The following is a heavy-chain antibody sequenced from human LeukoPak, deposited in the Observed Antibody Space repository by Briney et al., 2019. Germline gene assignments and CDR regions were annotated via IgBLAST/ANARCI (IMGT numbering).Heavy chain of an antibody. CDR3: AKDRIILPAATSFDS. CDR1: GFTFSNYG. D-gene: IGHD2-2*01. CDR2: IRYDGSNK. V-gene: IGHV3-30*02. J-gene: IGHJ4*02. Sequence: PGGSLRLSCAASGFTFSNYGVHWVRQAPGKGLEWVAFIRYDGSNKNYANSVKGRFTISRDDSKNTLYLHMNSLRPEDTAVYYCAKDRIILPAATSFDSWGQGTLVTVSS.